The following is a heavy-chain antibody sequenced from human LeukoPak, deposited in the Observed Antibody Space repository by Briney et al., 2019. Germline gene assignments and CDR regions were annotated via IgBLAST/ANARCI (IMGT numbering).Heavy chain of an antibody. CDR3: AREDGGNYFDY. V-gene: IGHV3-48*03. J-gene: IGHJ4*02. CDR2: ISSSGSTI. D-gene: IGHD4-23*01. CDR1: GFTFRSYE. Sequence: GGSLRLSCAASGFTFRSYEMNWVRQAPGKGLEWVSYISSSGSTIVYADSVKGRFTISRDNAKNSLYLQMNSLGAEDTAVYYCAREDGGNYFDYWGQGTLVTVSS.